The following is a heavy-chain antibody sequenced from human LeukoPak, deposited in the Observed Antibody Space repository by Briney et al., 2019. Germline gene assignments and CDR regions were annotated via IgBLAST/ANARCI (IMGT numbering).Heavy chain of an antibody. CDR3: AGGDGYNSGSPTFQF. CDR1: GGSLSNYY. Sequence: SQTLSLTCIVSGGSLSNYYWTWTRQPPGKELEWIGYVYFRGATTYNPSLKSRLTISVDMSQTQFSLKLMSVTSADTAVYYCAGGDGYNSGSPTFQFWGQGALVTVSS. V-gene: IGHV4-59*01. J-gene: IGHJ4*02. CDR2: VYFRGAT. D-gene: IGHD5-18*01.